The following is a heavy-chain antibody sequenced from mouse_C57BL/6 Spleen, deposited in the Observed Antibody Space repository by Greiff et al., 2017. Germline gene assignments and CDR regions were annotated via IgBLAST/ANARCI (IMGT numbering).Heavy chain of an antibody. J-gene: IGHJ2*01. CDR1: GYTFTDYN. CDR2: INPNNGGT. Sequence: EVQLQESGPELVKPGASVKMSCKASGYTFTDYNMHWVKQSHGKSLEWIGYINPNNGGTSYNQKFKGKATLTVNKSSSTAYMELRSLTSEDSAVXYCVGSSYYFDYWGQGTTLTVSS. D-gene: IGHD1-1*01. V-gene: IGHV1-22*01. CDR3: VGSSYYFDY.